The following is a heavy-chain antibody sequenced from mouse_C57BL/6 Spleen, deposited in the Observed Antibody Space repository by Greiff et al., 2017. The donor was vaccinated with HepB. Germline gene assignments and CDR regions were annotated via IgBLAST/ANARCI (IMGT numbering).Heavy chain of an antibody. V-gene: IGHV1-81*01. J-gene: IGHJ3*01. CDR1: GYTFTSYG. CDR2: IYPRSGNT. CDR3: ARFGSWDAFAY. Sequence: VQLQQSGAELARPGASVKLSCKASGYTFTSYGISWVKQRTGQGLEWIGEIYPRSGNTYYNEKFKGKATLTADKSSGTADMELRSLTSEDSAVYFCARFGSWDAFAYWGQGTLVTVSA. D-gene: IGHD1-1*02.